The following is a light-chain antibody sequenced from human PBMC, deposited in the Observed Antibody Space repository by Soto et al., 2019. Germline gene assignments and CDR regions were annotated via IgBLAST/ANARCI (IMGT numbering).Light chain of an antibody. Sequence: QSVLTQPPSVSGAPGQRVTISCTGSSSNIGAGYDVHWYQQLPGAAPKLLIFGIINRPSGVSERFSGSIDRSSNSASLTISGLKTEDEADYFCQSYGSGIQGVFGGGTKLTVL. CDR1: SSNIGAGYD. J-gene: IGLJ3*02. CDR3: QSYGSGIQGV. CDR2: GII. V-gene: IGLV1-40*01.